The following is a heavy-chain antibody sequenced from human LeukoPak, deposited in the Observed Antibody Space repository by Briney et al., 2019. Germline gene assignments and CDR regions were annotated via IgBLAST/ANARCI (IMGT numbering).Heavy chain of an antibody. CDR1: GFTFRSYW. CDR2: IKEDGSEK. J-gene: IGHJ5*02. V-gene: IGHV3-7*01. Sequence: QPGGSLRLSCAASGFTFRSYWMSWVRQAPGKGLEWVANIKEDGSEKYYVDSVKGRFTISRDNAKTSLSLQMNSLRAEDTAVYYCAREWLRDNWFDPWGQGTLVTVSS. D-gene: IGHD3-10*01. CDR3: AREWLRDNWFDP.